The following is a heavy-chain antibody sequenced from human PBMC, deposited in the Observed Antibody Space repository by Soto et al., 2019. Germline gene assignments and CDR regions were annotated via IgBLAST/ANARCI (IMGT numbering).Heavy chain of an antibody. D-gene: IGHD2-15*01. V-gene: IGHV3-33*01. Sequence: QVQLVESGGGVVQPGRSLRLSCAASGFTFSSYGMHWVRQTPGKGLEWVAVIWYDGTNKYYADSVKGRFTISRDNSENTLFLQMNSLRAEDTAVYYCARDHREYCSGGSCYSTGDYWGQGTLVTVSS. J-gene: IGHJ4*02. CDR2: IWYDGTNK. CDR1: GFTFSSYG. CDR3: ARDHREYCSGGSCYSTGDY.